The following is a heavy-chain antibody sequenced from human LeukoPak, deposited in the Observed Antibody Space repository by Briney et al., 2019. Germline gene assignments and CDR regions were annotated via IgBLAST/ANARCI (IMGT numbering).Heavy chain of an antibody. CDR2: ISAYSGNT. D-gene: IGHD6-13*01. CDR1: GYTFSNYG. CDR3: GRGGYSSSWYSDY. J-gene: IGHJ4*02. Sequence: WASVKVSCKASGYTFSNYGISWVRQAPGQGLDWMGWISAYSGNTNYAQELQGRVTMTTDTSTSTAYMELRSLRSDDTAVYYCGRGGYSSSWYSDYWGQGTLVTVSS. V-gene: IGHV1-18*01.